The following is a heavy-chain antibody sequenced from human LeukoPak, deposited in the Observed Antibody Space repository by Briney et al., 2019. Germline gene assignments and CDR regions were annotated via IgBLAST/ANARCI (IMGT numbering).Heavy chain of an antibody. CDR2: TYPDDSDT. J-gene: IGHJ4*02. CDR1: GYSFTNYW. CDR3: ATSYCTPSNCSGFDS. V-gene: IGHV5-51*01. D-gene: IGHD2-8*01. Sequence: GESLKISCKGSGYSFTNYWIGWVRQMPGKGLEYMGITYPDDSDTRYSPSFQGQVAISADKSINTAYLQWSSLKASDTAMYYCATSYCTPSNCSGFDSWGQGTPVTVSS.